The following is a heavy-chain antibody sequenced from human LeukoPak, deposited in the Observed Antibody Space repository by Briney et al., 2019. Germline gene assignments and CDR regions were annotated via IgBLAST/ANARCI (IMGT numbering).Heavy chain of an antibody. CDR2: INHSGST. D-gene: IGHD4-17*01. V-gene: IGHV4-34*01. CDR1: GGSFSGYY. Sequence: PSETLSLTCAVYGGSFSGYYWSWIRQPPGKGLEWIGEINHSGSTNYNPSLKSRVTISVDTSKNQFSLKLSSVTAADTAVYYCASARTQTTEDDYWGQGTLVTVSS. J-gene: IGHJ4*02. CDR3: ASARTQTTEDDY.